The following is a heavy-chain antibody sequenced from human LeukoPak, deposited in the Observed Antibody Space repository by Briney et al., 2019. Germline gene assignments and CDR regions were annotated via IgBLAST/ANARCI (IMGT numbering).Heavy chain of an antibody. J-gene: IGHJ4*02. CDR2: IYSSGST. D-gene: IGHD6-19*01. Sequence: PSETLSLTCTVSRYAITSGFYWGWIRQPPGKGLEWIGSIYSSGSTYYNPSLKSRVTISVDTSKNQVSLKLRSVTAADTAVYYCARGDSGWYLGLGSDYWGQGTLVTVSS. CDR3: ARGDSGWYLGLGSDY. V-gene: IGHV4-38-2*02. CDR1: RYAITSGFY.